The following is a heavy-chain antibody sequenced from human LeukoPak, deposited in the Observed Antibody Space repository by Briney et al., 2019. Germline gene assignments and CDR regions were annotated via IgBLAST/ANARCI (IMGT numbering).Heavy chain of an antibody. CDR2: IYGGGDT. D-gene: IGHD6-19*01. CDR3: ARVGVGTVAGNYFDD. Sequence: GGSLRLSRAASGFTVSTSYMTWVRQAPGKGLESVSIIYGGGDTYYADSVKGRFTISRHDFENTLYLQMNSRRPEDTAVYYCARVGVGTVAGNYFDDWGQGTLVTVSS. V-gene: IGHV3-53*04. J-gene: IGHJ4*02. CDR1: GFTVSTSY.